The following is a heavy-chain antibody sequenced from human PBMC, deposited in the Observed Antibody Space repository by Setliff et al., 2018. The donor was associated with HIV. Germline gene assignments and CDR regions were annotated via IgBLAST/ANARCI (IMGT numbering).Heavy chain of an antibody. CDR3: ARSRPSLRAFDI. J-gene: IGHJ3*02. V-gene: IGHV4-59*01. Sequence: PSETLSLTCTVSGGSISNFLWSWIRQPPGKGLEWIGYIYDSGSTNYNSSLKSRVTISVDTSKNYFSLKLTSVTAADTAVYYCARSRPSLRAFDIWGQGTMVTVSS. CDR2: IYDSGST. CDR1: GGSISNFL. D-gene: IGHD4-17*01.